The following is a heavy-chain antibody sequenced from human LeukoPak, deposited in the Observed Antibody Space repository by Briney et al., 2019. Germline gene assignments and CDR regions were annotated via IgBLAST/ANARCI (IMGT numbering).Heavy chain of an antibody. J-gene: IGHJ5*02. Sequence: KPSETLSLTCTVSGGSINNGGYYWSWIRQHPGKGLEWIGYVFYSGSAYYNPSLKSRVIISIDTSKNQFSLKLSSVTAADTAVYYCARGLYCSGGSCYPYRFDPWGQGTLVTVSS. CDR2: VFYSGSA. CDR3: ARGLYCSGGSCYPYRFDP. CDR1: GGSINNGGYY. V-gene: IGHV4-31*03. D-gene: IGHD2-15*01.